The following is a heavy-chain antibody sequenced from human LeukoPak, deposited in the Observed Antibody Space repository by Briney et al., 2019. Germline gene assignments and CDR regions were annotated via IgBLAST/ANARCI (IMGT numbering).Heavy chain of an antibody. D-gene: IGHD6-13*01. V-gene: IGHV3-7*01. CDR2: IKQDGSEK. CDR1: GFTFSSYW. CDR3: ARDRIAAAGSYLVWYFDL. J-gene: IGHJ2*01. Sequence: GGSLRLSCAASGFTFSSYWMSWVRQAPGKGLEWVANIKQDGSEKYYVDSVKGRFTISRDNAKNSLYLQMNSLRAEDTAVYYCARDRIAAAGSYLVWYFDLWGRGTLVTVSS.